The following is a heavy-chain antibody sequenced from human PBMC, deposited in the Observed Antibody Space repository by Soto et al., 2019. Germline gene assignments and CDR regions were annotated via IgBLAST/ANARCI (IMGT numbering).Heavy chain of an antibody. D-gene: IGHD3-3*01. Sequence: QVQLVQSGAEVKKPGSSVKVSCKASGGTFSSYAISWVRQAPGQGLEWMGGIIPIFGTANYAQKFQGRVTITADESTSTAYMELSSLRSEDTAVYYCASVCWSGYSSYYYYYGMDVWGQGTTVTVSS. V-gene: IGHV1-69*01. CDR3: ASVCWSGYSSYYYYYGMDV. CDR2: IIPIFGTA. CDR1: GGTFSSYA. J-gene: IGHJ6*02.